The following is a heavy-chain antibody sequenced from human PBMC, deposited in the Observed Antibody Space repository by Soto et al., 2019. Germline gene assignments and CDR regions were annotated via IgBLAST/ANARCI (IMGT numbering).Heavy chain of an antibody. CDR3: ARLTGHSGSYLYY. D-gene: IGHD1-26*01. CDR2: IYYSGST. CDR1: GGSLSSSSYY. J-gene: IGHJ4*02. Sequence: SETVCLTCTVSGGSLSSSSYYWGWIRPPPGKGLEWIGGIYYSGSTYYNPSLKSRVTISVDTAKNQFSLKLSSVTAADTAVYYCARLTGHSGSYLYYWGQGTLVTVS. V-gene: IGHV4-39*01.